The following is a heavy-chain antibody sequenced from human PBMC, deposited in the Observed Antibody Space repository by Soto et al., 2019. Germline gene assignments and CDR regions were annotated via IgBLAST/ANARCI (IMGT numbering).Heavy chain of an antibody. CDR2: ISSSSSYI. Sequence: GGSLRLSCAASGFTFSSYSMNWVRQAPGKGLEWVSSISSSSSYIYYADSVKGRFTISRDNAKNSLYLQMNSLRAEDTAVYYCARAIRFLEWLSDYGMDVWGQGTTVTVSS. D-gene: IGHD3-3*01. CDR3: ARAIRFLEWLSDYGMDV. J-gene: IGHJ6*02. V-gene: IGHV3-21*01. CDR1: GFTFSSYS.